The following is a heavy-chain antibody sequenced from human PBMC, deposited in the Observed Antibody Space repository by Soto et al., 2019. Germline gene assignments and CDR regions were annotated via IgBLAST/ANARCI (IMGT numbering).Heavy chain of an antibody. CDR3: AKGRYLGYCSGGSCFSPFDP. V-gene: IGHV3-23*01. J-gene: IGHJ5*02. D-gene: IGHD2-15*01. CDR1: GFTLSSYA. CDR2: ISGSGGST. Sequence: PGGSLRLSCAASGFTLSSYAMSWVRQAPGKGLEWVSAISGSGGSTYYADSVKGRFTISRDNSKNTLYMQMNSLRAEDTAVYYCAKGRYLGYCSGGSCFSPFDPWGKGTLVTVSS.